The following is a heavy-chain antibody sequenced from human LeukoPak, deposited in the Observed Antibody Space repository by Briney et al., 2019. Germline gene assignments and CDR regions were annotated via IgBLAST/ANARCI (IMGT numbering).Heavy chain of an antibody. CDR3: ARGTGWSNYPNWFDP. D-gene: IGHD6-19*01. J-gene: IGHJ5*02. Sequence: PSETLSLTFTVSGGSISSGDYFWSWIRQHPGKGLEWIAYIFYSGNTNYNPSLKSRVTISVDKSKNQFSLKLSSVTAADTAVYYCARGTGWSNYPNWFDPWGQGTLVTVSS. V-gene: IGHV4-31*03. CDR2: IFYSGNT. CDR1: GGSISSGDYF.